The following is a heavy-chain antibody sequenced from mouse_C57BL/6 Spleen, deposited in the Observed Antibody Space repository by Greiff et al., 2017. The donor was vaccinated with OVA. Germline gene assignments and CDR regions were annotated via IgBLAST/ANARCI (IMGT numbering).Heavy chain of an antibody. V-gene: IGHV1-55*01. CDR2: IYPGSGST. J-gene: IGHJ2*01. D-gene: IGHD1-1*01. CDR1: GYTFTSYW. Sequence: QVQLQQPGAELVKPGASVKMSCIASGYTFTSYWITWVKQRPGQGLEWIGDIYPGSGSTNSNEKFKGKATLTVDTSSSTAYIQLSIQTSADSAVDYCARRRRSSYGDYWGQGTTLTVSS. CDR3: ARRRRSSYGDY.